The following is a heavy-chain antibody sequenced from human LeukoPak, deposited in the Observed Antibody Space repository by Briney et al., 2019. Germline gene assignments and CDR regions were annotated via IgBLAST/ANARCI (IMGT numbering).Heavy chain of an antibody. CDR2: IKEDGSDK. Sequence: GGSLRLSCEASGFIFSNYWMAWVRQAPGKGLEWVANIKEDGSDKNYVESMKGRYTISRDNAQNSLYLQMNSLRAEDTAVYYCAKDLLRGVVVITRFDYWGQGTLVTVSS. CDR3: AKDLLRGVVVITRFDY. J-gene: IGHJ4*02. D-gene: IGHD3-22*01. CDR1: GFIFSNYW. V-gene: IGHV3-7*03.